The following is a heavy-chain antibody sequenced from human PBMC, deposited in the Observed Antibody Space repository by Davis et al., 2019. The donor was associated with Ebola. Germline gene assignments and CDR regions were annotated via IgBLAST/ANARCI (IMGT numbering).Heavy chain of an antibody. CDR1: GFTFSSHT. J-gene: IGHJ6*04. CDR2: ISGSGGST. V-gene: IGHV3-23*01. CDR3: ARDLYSGYDSDLYYYYGMDV. D-gene: IGHD5-12*01. Sequence: PGGSLRLSCAASGFTFSSHTMAWVRQAPGKGLEWVSAISGSGGSTYYADSVKGRFTISRDNSKNTLYLQMNSLRAEDTAVYYCARDLYSGYDSDLYYYYGMDVWGKGTTVTVSS.